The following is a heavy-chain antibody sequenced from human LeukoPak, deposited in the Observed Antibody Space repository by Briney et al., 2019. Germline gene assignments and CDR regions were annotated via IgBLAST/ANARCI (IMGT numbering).Heavy chain of an antibody. V-gene: IGHV3-23*01. Sequence: PGGSLRLSCAASGFTFSSYAMSWVRQAPGKGLGWVSAISGSGGSTYYADSVKGRFTISRDNSKNTLYLQMNSLRAEDTAVYYCANLISSSWYYFDYWGQGTLVTVSS. CDR3: ANLISSSWYYFDY. CDR1: GFTFSSYA. J-gene: IGHJ4*02. CDR2: ISGSGGST. D-gene: IGHD6-13*01.